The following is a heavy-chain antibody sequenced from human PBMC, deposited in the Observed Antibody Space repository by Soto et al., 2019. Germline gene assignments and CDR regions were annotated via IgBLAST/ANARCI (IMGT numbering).Heavy chain of an antibody. J-gene: IGHJ4*02. CDR2: ISGSGGST. Sequence: GESLKISCAASGFIFSSYAMNWVRQAPGKGLEWVSGISGSGGSTYYADSGKGRFIISRDNSKNTLYLQMNSLRAEDTAVYYCAKPDGWSLGFQTSYYFDYWGQGTLVTVSS. CDR3: AKPDGWSLGFQTSYYFDY. V-gene: IGHV3-23*01. D-gene: IGHD2-15*01. CDR1: GFIFSSYA.